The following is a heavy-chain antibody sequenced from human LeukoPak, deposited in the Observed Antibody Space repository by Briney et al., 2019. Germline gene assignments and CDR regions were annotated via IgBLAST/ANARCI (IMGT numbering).Heavy chain of an antibody. V-gene: IGHV1-18*01. CDR1: GYTFTSYG. J-gene: IGHJ4*02. CDR3: ARDRYGYSESQFDY. D-gene: IGHD1-26*01. Sequence: GASVKVSCKASGYTFTSYGISWVRQAPGQGLEWMGWISAYNGNTNYAQKLQGRVTMTTDTSTSTAYMELRSLRSDDTAVYYCARDRYGYSESQFDYWGQGTLVTVSS. CDR2: ISAYNGNT.